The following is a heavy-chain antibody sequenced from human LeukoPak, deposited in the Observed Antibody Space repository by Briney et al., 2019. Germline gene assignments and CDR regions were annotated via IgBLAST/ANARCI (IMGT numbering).Heavy chain of an antibody. CDR3: ARGGRDSFTNWLDP. V-gene: IGHV4-59*12. D-gene: IGHD2-8*01. CDR2: IHYSGST. J-gene: IGHJ5*02. CDR1: GGSINSYY. Sequence: SETLSLTCSVSGGSINSYYWSWIRQPPGKGLEWIGFIHYSGSTNYNPSLKSRVTISVDKSKNQLSLTLSSVTAADTAVYYCARGGRDSFTNWLDPWGQGTLVTVSS.